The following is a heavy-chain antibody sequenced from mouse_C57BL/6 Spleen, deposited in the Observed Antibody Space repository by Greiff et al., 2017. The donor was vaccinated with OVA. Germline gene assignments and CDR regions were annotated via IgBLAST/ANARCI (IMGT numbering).Heavy chain of an antibody. CDR3: ARDRDKGDYFDY. CDR1: GYTFTSYW. V-gene: IGHV1-59*01. Sequence: QVQLQQPGAELVRPGTSVTLSCKASGYTFTSYWMHWVKQRPGQGLEWIGVIDPSDSYTNYNQKFKGKATLTVDTSSSTAYMQLSSLTSEDSAVYYCARDRDKGDYFDYWGQGTTLTVSS. J-gene: IGHJ2*01. CDR2: IDPSDSYT. D-gene: IGHD3-3*01.